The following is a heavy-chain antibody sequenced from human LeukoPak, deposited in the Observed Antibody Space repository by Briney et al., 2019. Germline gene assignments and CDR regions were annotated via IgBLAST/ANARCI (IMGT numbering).Heavy chain of an antibody. V-gene: IGHV1-2*02. CDR3: ASHGYCNNGVCQGEFDY. J-gene: IGHJ4*02. D-gene: IGHD2-8*01. CDR1: ADTLTGGY. Sequence: AASVKVSCNASADTLTGGYMHGVRQAPGQGLEWMGWINPNSGGTNYAQKFQGRVTMTRDTSISTAYMELSRLRSDDTAVYYCASHGYCNNGVCQGEFDYWGQGTLVTVSS. CDR2: INPNSGGT.